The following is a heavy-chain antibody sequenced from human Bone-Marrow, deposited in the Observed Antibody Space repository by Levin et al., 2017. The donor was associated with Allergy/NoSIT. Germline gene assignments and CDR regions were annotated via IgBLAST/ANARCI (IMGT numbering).Heavy chain of an antibody. CDR3: AKDKTVTTVFKVAFDI. Sequence: GGSLRLSCAASGFTFSSYAMSWVHQAPGKGLEWVSAISGSGGSTYYADSVKGRFTISRDNSKNTLYLQMNSLRAEDTAVYYCAKDKTVTTVFKVAFDIWGQGTMVTVSS. CDR1: GFTFSSYA. CDR2: ISGSGGST. V-gene: IGHV3-23*01. J-gene: IGHJ3*02. D-gene: IGHD4-17*01.